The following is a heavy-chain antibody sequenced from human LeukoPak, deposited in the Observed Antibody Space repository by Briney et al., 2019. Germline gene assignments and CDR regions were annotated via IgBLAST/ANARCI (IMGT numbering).Heavy chain of an antibody. CDR3: ARESQRGYSYVVY. CDR2: IYTSGST. V-gene: IGHV4-4*07. J-gene: IGHJ4*02. Sequence: PSETLSLTCSVSGGSISSYYWSWIRQPAGKGLEWIGHIYTSGSTDYNPSLKSRVTMSVDTSKNQFSLKLSSVTAADTAVYYCARESQRGYSYVVYWGQGTLVSVSS. CDR1: GGSISSYY. D-gene: IGHD5-18*01.